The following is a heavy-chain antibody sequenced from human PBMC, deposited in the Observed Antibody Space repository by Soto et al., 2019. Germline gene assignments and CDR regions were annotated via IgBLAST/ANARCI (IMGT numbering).Heavy chain of an antibody. V-gene: IGHV4-59*01. J-gene: IGHJ5*01. D-gene: IGHD3-22*01. CDR3: ARDFYDRVGYTGFDS. CDR2: SHNSGTS. CDR1: GETSTISA. Sequence: SESMSLTCTASGETSTISACAENHKAPGKGLEWIGHSHNSGTSTHNPSLNGRVTISIDMSKKQFSLKLTSLTSADTAVYYCARDFYDRVGYTGFDSWSQGTLVTVSS.